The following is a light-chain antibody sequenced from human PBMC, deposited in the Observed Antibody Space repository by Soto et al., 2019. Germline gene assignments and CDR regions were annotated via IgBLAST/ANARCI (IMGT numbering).Light chain of an antibody. Sequence: EIVLTQSPATLSLSPGERATPSCGAGQSVTTNLPWNQQKPAQAPRLLIYDASNRATGIPARFSGSGSGTDFTLTISSLEPEDFAVYYCQQRSNWPPLTFGGGTKVEIK. J-gene: IGKJ4*01. CDR2: DAS. CDR3: QQRSNWPPLT. CDR1: QSVTTN. V-gene: IGKV3-11*01.